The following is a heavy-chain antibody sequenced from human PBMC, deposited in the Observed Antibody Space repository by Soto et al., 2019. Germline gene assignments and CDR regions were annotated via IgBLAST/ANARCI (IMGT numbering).Heavy chain of an antibody. V-gene: IGHV1-69*08. Sequence: QVQLVQSGAEVKKPGSSVKVSCKASGGTFSSYTISWVRQAPGQGLEWMGRIIPILGIANYAKKFQGRVTITADKSTSTAYMELSSLRSEDTAVYYCARDNTHYYYMDVWGKGTTVTVSS. CDR2: IIPILGIA. CDR1: GGTFSSYT. CDR3: ARDNTHYYYMDV. J-gene: IGHJ6*03.